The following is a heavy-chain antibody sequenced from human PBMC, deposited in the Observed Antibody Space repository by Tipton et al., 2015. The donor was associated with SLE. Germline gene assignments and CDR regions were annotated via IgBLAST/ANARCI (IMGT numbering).Heavy chain of an antibody. V-gene: IGHV4-34*01. CDR2: INHSGSS. Sequence: TLSLTCAVYGGSFSGYYWSWIRQPPGKGLEWIGEINHSGSSNYNPSLKSRVTISVDTSKKQFSLKLTSVTAADTAVYYCARGLGIAAAGRSWYFDLWCRGTLVTVSS. CDR1: GGSFSGYY. J-gene: IGHJ2*01. D-gene: IGHD6-13*01. CDR3: ARGLGIAAAGRSWYFDL.